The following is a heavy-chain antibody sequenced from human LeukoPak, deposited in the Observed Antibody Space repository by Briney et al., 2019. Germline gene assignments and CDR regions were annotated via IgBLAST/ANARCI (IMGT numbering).Heavy chain of an antibody. J-gene: IGHJ4*02. D-gene: IGHD3-22*01. CDR1: GFTFSSYG. CDR2: ISYDGSNK. CDR3: AKDTYCYDSSGYPHPDY. Sequence: PGRSLRLSCAASGFTFSSYGMHWVRQAPGKGLEWVAVISYDGSNKYYADSVKGRFTISRDNSKNTLYLQMNSLRAEDTAVYYCAKDTYCYDSSGYPHPDYWGQGTLVTVSS. V-gene: IGHV3-30*18.